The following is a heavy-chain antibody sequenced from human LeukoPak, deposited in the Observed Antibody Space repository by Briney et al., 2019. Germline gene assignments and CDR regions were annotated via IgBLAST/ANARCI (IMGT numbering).Heavy chain of an antibody. CDR2: ISSSSSTI. CDR1: GFTFSTYA. CDR3: ARENFGRVVVSLDC. J-gene: IGHJ4*02. V-gene: IGHV3-48*02. D-gene: IGHD3-16*02. Sequence: GGSLRLSCAASGFTFSTYAMSWVRQAPGKGLEWLSQISSSSSTIYYADSVKGRFTISRDNAKNSLFLQMNSLRDEDTAVYYCARENFGRVVVSLDCWGQGTLVTVSS.